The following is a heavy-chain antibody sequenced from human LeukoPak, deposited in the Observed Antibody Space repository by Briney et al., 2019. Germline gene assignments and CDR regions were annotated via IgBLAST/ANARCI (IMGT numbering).Heavy chain of an antibody. J-gene: IGHJ6*03. CDR1: GYTFSSYA. V-gene: IGHV3-23*01. Sequence: GGSLRLSCAASGYTFSSYAMSWVRQAPGKGLEWVSAISGSGGSTYYADSVKGRFTISRDNANNSLYLQMNSLRAEDTDLYYCARVPDCSSTSCYYYYYYYMDVWGKGTTVTVSS. CDR2: ISGSGGST. CDR3: ARVPDCSSTSCYYYYYYYMDV. D-gene: IGHD2-2*01.